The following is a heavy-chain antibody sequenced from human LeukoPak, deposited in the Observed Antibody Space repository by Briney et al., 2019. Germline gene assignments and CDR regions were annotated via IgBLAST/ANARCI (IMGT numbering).Heavy chain of an antibody. CDR2: IYPGDSDT. V-gene: IGHV5-51*01. CDR3: ARGPPPYYDSSAGDAFDI. CDR1: GYSFTSYW. Sequence: GESLKISCKGSGYSFTSYWICWVRQMPGKGLEWMGIIYPGDSDTRYSPSFQGQVTISADKSISTAYLQWSSLKASDTAMYYCARGPPPYYDSSAGDAFDIWGQGTMVTVSS. J-gene: IGHJ3*02. D-gene: IGHD3-22*01.